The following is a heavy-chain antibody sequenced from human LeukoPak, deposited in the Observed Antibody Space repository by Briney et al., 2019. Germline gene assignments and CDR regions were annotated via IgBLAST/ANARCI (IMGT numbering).Heavy chain of an antibody. V-gene: IGHV4-59*12. CDR1: GDSINNNY. Sequence: SETLSLTCTVSGDSINNNYWNWIRQPPGKGLEWIGYISYSGSTNYNPSLKSRLTISVDTSKNQFSLRLTSVTDADTALYYCARVGNWNYVFSAFDIWGQGTMVTVSS. J-gene: IGHJ3*02. CDR3: ARVGNWNYVFSAFDI. CDR2: ISYSGST. D-gene: IGHD1-7*01.